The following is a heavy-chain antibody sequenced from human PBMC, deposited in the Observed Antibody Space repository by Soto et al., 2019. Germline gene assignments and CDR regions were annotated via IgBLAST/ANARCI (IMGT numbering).Heavy chain of an antibody. J-gene: IGHJ6*02. V-gene: IGHV6-1*01. CDR3: ARVGCSGGTCLDGLDV. CDR2: TYYRSKWYN. CDR1: GDSVSSTGAA. D-gene: IGHD2-15*01. Sequence: SQTLSLTCAISGDSVSSTGAAWNWIRQSPSRSLEWLGRTYYRSKWYNDYAASVQSRITINPDTSRNQFSLQLNSVTPEDTAVYYCARVGCSGGTCLDGLDVWGQGTTVTVSS.